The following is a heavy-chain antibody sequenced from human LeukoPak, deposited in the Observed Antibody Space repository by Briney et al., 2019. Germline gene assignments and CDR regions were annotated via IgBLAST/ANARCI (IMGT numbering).Heavy chain of an antibody. D-gene: IGHD3-22*01. CDR2: IYHSGST. CDR1: GGSISSSNYY. V-gene: IGHV4-39*07. CDR3: ASINYYYDSSGYPKGAPHY. J-gene: IGHJ4*02. Sequence: SETLSLTCTVSGGSISSSNYYWGWIRQPPGKGLEWIGSIYHSGSTYYNPSLKSRVTISVDTSKNQFSLRLSSVTAADTAVYYCASINYYYDSSGYPKGAPHYWGQGTLVTVSS.